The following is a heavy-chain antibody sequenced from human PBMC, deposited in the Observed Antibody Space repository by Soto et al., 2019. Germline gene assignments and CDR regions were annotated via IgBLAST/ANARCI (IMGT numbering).Heavy chain of an antibody. D-gene: IGHD3-16*01. V-gene: IGHV1-69*01. CDR2: IIPFFDKA. CDR3: ARLRRDWGDAFDL. Sequence: QVQLVQSGADVKKPGPSVKVSCKTSGGPFGSSAISWVRQAPAQGLEWMGEIIPFFDKANYAQNFQARLTITADEPTGTVFMQLSSLRSEETAVYFCARLRRDWGDAFDLWGLGTVVTVSS. CDR1: GGPFGSSA. J-gene: IGHJ3*01.